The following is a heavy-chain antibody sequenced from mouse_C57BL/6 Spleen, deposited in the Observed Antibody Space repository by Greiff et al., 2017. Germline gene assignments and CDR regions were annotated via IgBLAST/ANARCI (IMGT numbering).Heavy chain of an antibody. CDR2: IDPENGDT. CDR3: TTSTGMAWFAY. J-gene: IGHJ3*01. V-gene: IGHV14-4*01. Sequence: VQLQQSGAELVRPGASVKLSCTASGFNIKDDYMHWVKQRPEQGLEWIGWIDPENGDTEYASKFQGKATITADTSSNTAYLQLSSLTSEDTAVYYCTTSTGMAWFAYWGQGTLVTVSA. D-gene: IGHD4-1*02. CDR1: GFNIKDDY.